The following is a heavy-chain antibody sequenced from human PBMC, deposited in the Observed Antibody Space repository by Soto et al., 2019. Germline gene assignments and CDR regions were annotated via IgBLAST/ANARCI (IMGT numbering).Heavy chain of an antibody. J-gene: IGHJ4*02. CDR3: ARAYSSSSGEDYFDY. D-gene: IGHD6-6*01. V-gene: IGHV1-69*13. Sequence: GASVKVSCKASGGTFSSYAISWVRQAPGQGLEWMGGIIPIFGTANYAQKFQGRVTITADESTSTAYMELSSLRSEDTAVYYCARAYSSSSGEDYFDYWGQGTLVTVSS. CDR1: GGTFSSYA. CDR2: IIPIFGTA.